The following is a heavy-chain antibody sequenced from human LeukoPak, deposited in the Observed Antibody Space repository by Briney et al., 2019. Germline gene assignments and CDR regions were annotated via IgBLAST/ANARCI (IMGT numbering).Heavy chain of an antibody. CDR1: GGSFSGYY. CDR2: INHSGST. D-gene: IGHD3-22*01. Sequence: SETLSLTCAVYGGSFSGYYWSWIHQPPGKGLEWIGEINHSGSTNYSPSLKSRVTISVDTSKNQFSLKLSSVTAADTAVYYCARREIVVVISDAFDIWGQGTMVTVSS. CDR3: ARREIVVVISDAFDI. V-gene: IGHV4-34*01. J-gene: IGHJ3*02.